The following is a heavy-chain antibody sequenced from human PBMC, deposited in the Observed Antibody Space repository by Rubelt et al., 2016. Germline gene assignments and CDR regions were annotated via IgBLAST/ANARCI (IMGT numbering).Heavy chain of an antibody. D-gene: IGHD6-19*01. CDR1: GYTFTSYA. V-gene: IGHV7-4-1*02. J-gene: IGHJ4*02. CDR2: METNTGNT. Sequence: QVQLVQSGSELKKPGASVKVSCKASGYTFTSYAMNWVRQAPGQGMEWKGWMETNTGNTPYSPVLTGRFVFSLDTSFSTAYLQFSSLKAGDSAVDYFARGAVVDYYFDYWGQGTLVTVSS. CDR3: ARGAVVDYYFDY.